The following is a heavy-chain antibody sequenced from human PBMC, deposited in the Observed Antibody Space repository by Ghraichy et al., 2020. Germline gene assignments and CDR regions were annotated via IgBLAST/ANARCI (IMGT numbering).Heavy chain of an antibody. CDR3: AKGGDYGWEDYYYMDV. CDR2: IWYDGNNK. D-gene: IGHD4-17*01. CDR1: GFTFSSYS. Sequence: GGSLRLSCAASGFTFSSYSMHWVRQAPGKGLEWVAIIWYDGNNKYYADSVKGRFTISRDNSKNTLYVQMNSLRAEDTAVYYCAKGGDYGWEDYYYMDVWGKGTTVTVSS. V-gene: IGHV3-30*02. J-gene: IGHJ6*03.